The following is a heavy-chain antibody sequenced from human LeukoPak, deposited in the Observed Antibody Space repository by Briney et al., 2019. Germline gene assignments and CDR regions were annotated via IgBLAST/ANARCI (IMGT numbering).Heavy chain of an antibody. CDR1: GFTFSSYS. CDR3: ASVGVPIQLWFDY. Sequence: PGGSLRLSCAASGFTFSSYSMNWVRQAPGKGLEWVSSITITSTYIYYADSVKGRFTISRDNAKNSLYLQMNSLSAEDTAVYYCASVGVPIQLWFDYWGQGTLVTVSS. V-gene: IGHV3-21*01. J-gene: IGHJ4*02. CDR2: ITITSTYI. D-gene: IGHD5-18*01.